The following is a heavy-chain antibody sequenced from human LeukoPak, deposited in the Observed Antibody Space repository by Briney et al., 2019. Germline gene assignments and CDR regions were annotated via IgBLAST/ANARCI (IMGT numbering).Heavy chain of an antibody. CDR3: ARVDYDFWSGYPPLQSYNWFDP. J-gene: IGHJ5*02. V-gene: IGHV1-2*02. Sequence: ASVKVSCKASGYTFTGYYMHWVRQAPGQGLEWMGWINPNSGGTNYAQKFQGRVTMTRDTSISTAYMELSRLRSDDTAVYYCARVDYDFWSGYPPLQSYNWFDPWGQGTLVTVSS. CDR2: INPNSGGT. CDR1: GYTFTGYY. D-gene: IGHD3-3*01.